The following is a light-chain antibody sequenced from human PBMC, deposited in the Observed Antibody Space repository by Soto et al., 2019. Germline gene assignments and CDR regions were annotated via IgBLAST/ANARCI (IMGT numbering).Light chain of an antibody. CDR1: SSDIGAGSE. Sequence: QSVLTQPPSLSGAPVQRVTISCTGSSSDIGAGSEVHWYQQLPGTAPKLLIFGSTNRPSGVPDRFSGSKSATSASLAITGLQAEDEADYYCQSYDNSLSAYVFGTGTEVTVL. CDR3: QSYDNSLSAYV. J-gene: IGLJ1*01. V-gene: IGLV1-40*01. CDR2: GST.